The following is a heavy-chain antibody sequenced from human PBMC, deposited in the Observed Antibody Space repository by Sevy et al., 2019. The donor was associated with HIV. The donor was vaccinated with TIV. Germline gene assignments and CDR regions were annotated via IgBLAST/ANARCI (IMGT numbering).Heavy chain of an antibody. J-gene: IGHJ2*01. CDR3: ARESGSNWYFDL. Sequence: GGSLRLSCAASGFTFSNYGMHWVRRAPGKGLEWVGALFSDANIKHYVDSVKGRFAISRDNSKNTVYLQMNSLRAEDTAVYSCARESGSNWYFDLWGRGTPVTVSS. CDR1: GFTFSNYG. D-gene: IGHD1-26*01. CDR2: LFSDANIK. V-gene: IGHV3-33*01.